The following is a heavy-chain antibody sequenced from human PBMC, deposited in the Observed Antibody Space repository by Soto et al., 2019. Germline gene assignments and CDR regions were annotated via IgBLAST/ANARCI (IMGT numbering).Heavy chain of an antibody. Sequence: SLKVSCKASGGPYNSFAISWVRQAPGQGLEWIGGIIPVFGTATYAQKFKGRVTITAEESTSTAYMELSSLTSEDTAVYYCARFLGGAGSYYDGQNYNYYNGMDVWGQGTTVTVSS. D-gene: IGHD3-10*01. CDR2: IIPVFGTA. V-gene: IGHV1-69*13. CDR1: GGPYNSFA. CDR3: ARFLGGAGSYYDGQNYNYYNGMDV. J-gene: IGHJ6*02.